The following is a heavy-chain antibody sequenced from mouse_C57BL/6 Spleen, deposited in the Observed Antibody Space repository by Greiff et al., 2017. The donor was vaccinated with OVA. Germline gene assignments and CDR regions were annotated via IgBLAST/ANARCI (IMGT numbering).Heavy chain of an antibody. J-gene: IGHJ2*01. Sequence: QVQLQQPGTELVKPGASVKLSCKASGYTFTSYWMHWVKQRPGQGLEWIGNINPSNGGTNYNEKFKSKATLTVDKSSSTAYMQRSSLTSEDSAVYYCAREGLDLYYLDYWGQGTTLTVSS. CDR1: GYTFTSYW. D-gene: IGHD3-3*01. CDR2: INPSNGGT. CDR3: AREGLDLYYLDY. V-gene: IGHV1-53*01.